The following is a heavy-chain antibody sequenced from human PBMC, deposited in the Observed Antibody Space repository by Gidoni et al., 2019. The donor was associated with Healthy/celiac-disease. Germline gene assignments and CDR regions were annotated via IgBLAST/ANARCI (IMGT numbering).Heavy chain of an antibody. J-gene: IGHJ5*02. D-gene: IGHD2-15*01. CDR1: GGSISSYY. V-gene: IGHV4-59*01. CDR2: IYYSGST. Sequence: QVQLQESGPGLVKPSETLSLTCTVSGGSISSYYWSWIRQPPGKGLEWIGYIYYSGSTNYNPSLKSRVTISVDTSKNQFSLKLSSVTAADTAVYYCARSVVAATATINWFDPWGQGTLVTVSS. CDR3: ARSVVAATATINWFDP.